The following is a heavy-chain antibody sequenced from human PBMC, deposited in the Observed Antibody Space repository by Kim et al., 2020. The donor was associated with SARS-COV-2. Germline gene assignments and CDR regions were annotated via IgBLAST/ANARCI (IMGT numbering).Heavy chain of an antibody. D-gene: IGHD2-2*01. CDR2: IKQDGSEK. CDR3: AREEYCSSTSCYGYYGMDV. J-gene: IGHJ6*02. Sequence: GGSLRLSCAASGFTFSSYWMSWVRQAPGKGLEWVANIKQDGSEKYYVDSVKGRFTISRDNAKNSLYLQMNSLRAEDTAVYYCAREEYCSSTSCYGYYGMDVWGQGTTVTVSS. V-gene: IGHV3-7*01. CDR1: GFTFSSYW.